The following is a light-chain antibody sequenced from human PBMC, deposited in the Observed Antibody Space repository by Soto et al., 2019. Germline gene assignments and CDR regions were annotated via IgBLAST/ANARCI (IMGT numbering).Light chain of an antibody. CDR2: KAS. CDR3: QHYNSYSEA. V-gene: IGKV1-5*03. Sequence: DIQMTQSASAVASSVGNRITITCRASQTISSWLAWYQQKPGKAPKLLIYKASTLKSGVPSRFSGSGSGTEFTLTSSSLQPDDFATYYCQHYNSYSEAFGQGTKVDIK. CDR1: QTISSW. J-gene: IGKJ1*01.